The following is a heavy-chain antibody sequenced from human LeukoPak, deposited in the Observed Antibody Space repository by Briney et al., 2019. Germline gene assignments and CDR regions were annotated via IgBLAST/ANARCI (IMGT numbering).Heavy chain of an antibody. CDR1: GGTFSSYA. CDR3: ARDENRGYHPSLGY. J-gene: IGHJ4*02. CDR2: IIPILGIA. V-gene: IGHV1-69*04. D-gene: IGHD3-22*01. Sequence: SVKVSYKASGGTFSSYAISWVRQAPGQGLEWMGRIIPILGIANYAQKFQGRVTITADKSTSTAYMELSSLRSEDTAVYYCARDENRGYHPSLGYWGQGTLVTVSS.